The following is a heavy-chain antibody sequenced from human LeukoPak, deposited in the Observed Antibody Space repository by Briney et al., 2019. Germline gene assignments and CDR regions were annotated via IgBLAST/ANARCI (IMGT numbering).Heavy chain of an antibody. D-gene: IGHD3-22*01. J-gene: IGHJ5*02. CDR3: AGHYYDSSGLNWFDP. Sequence: GGSLRLSCAASGFTFSSYWMSWVRQAPGKGLEWVANIKQDGSEKYYVDSVKGRFTISRDNAKNSLYLQMNSLRAEDTAVYYCAGHYYDSSGLNWFDPWGQGTLVTASS. CDR1: GFTFSSYW. V-gene: IGHV3-7*01. CDR2: IKQDGSEK.